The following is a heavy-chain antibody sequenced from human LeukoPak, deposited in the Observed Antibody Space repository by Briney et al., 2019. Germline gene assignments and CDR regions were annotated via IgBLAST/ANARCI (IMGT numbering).Heavy chain of an antibody. V-gene: IGHV3-7*01. CDR1: GFTFSSYW. CDR3: ARLVRVTMVRGPKGDDY. D-gene: IGHD3-10*01. J-gene: IGHJ4*02. CDR2: IKQDGSEK. Sequence: PGGSLRLSCAASGFTFSSYWMSWVRQAPGKGLEWVANIKQDGSEKYYVDSVKGRFTISRDNAKNSLYLQMKSLRAEDTAVYYCARLVRVTMVRGPKGDDYWGQGTLVTVSS.